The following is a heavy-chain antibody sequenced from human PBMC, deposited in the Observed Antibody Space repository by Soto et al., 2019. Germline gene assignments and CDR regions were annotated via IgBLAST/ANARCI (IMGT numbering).Heavy chain of an antibody. CDR2: MNPNSGNT. V-gene: IGHV1-8*01. CDR1: GYTFTSYD. D-gene: IGHD2-8*02. J-gene: IGHJ6*02. CDR3: ARRVEPWWGGYYNYAMDV. Sequence: ASVKVSCKASGYTFTSYDINWVRQATGQGLEWMGWMNPNSGNTGYAQKFQGRVTMTRDTSISTACMELSRLTSEDTAVYYCARRVEPWWGGYYNYAMDVWGRGTTVTVSS.